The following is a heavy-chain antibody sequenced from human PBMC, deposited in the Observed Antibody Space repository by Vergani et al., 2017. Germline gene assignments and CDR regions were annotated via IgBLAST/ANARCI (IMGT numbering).Heavy chain of an antibody. CDR2: VYTGGSA. Sequence: QVQLQESGPRLVKPSQTLSLTCTVSGGSIASGTYYWTWIRQPAGKGLEWIGRVYTGGSANYNPSFKSRVTISMDTSQNQFSLELYSVTAADTAVYYCARYPGCSGGSCYSADYWGQGILVTVSS. D-gene: IGHD2-15*01. V-gene: IGHV4-61*02. CDR1: GGSIASGTYY. CDR3: ARYPGCSGGSCYSADY. J-gene: IGHJ4*02.